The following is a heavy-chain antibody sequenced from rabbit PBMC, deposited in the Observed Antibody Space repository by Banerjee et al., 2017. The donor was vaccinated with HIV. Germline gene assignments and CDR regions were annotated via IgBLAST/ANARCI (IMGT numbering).Heavy chain of an antibody. CDR3: ARGGYDGYSGATEFGL. CDR1: GFSFSSSYW. V-gene: IGHV1S45*01. D-gene: IGHD7-1*01. J-gene: IGHJ4*01. CDR2: IYAGSSGST. Sequence: QEQLEESGGDLVKPGASLTLTCTASGFSFSSSYWMCWVRQAPGKGLEWIACIYAGSSGSTYFANWAKGRFTISKASSTAVTLQVTSLTAADTATYFCARGGYDGYSGATEFGLWGPGTLVTVS.